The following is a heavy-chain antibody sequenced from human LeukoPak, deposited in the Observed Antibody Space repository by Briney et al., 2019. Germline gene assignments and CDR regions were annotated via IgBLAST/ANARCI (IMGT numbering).Heavy chain of an antibody. CDR1: VLSFRNYA. J-gene: IGHJ4*02. CDR2: ISDSGDTT. V-gene: IGHV3-23*01. CDR3: AKRSGSAGGHFDY. Sequence: GGSLRLSCATSVLSFRNYAMRWVRQAPGKGLEWVSGISDSGDTTYYADSVEGRFTISRDNSKNALYLQMNSLRVEDTAQYYCAKRSGSAGGHFDYWGQGILVTVSS. D-gene: IGHD3-10*01.